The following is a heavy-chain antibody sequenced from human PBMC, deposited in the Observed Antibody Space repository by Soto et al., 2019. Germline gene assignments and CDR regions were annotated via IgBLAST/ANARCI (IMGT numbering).Heavy chain of an antibody. D-gene: IGHD6-13*01. J-gene: IGHJ5*02. V-gene: IGHV3-33*01. Sequence: QVQLVESGGGVVQPGRSLRLSCAASGFTFSSYGMHWVRQAPGKGLEWVAVIWYDGRNKYYADSVKGRFTISRDNSKNTLYLQMNSLRAEDTAVCYCARDSSSWFNWFDPWGQGTLVTVSS. CDR2: IWYDGRNK. CDR1: GFTFSSYG. CDR3: ARDSSSWFNWFDP.